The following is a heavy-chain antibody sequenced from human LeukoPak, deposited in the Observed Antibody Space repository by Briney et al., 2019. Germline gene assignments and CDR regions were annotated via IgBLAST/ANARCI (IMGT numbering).Heavy chain of an antibody. J-gene: IGHJ5*02. Sequence: GGSLRLSCAASGFTFSSCSMNWVRQAPGKGLEWVSSISSSSSYIYYADSVKGRFTISRDNAKNSLYLQMNSLRAEDTAVYYCARDPQYNWNYGWFDPWGQGTLVTVSS. D-gene: IGHD1-7*01. V-gene: IGHV3-21*01. CDR3: ARDPQYNWNYGWFDP. CDR2: ISSSSSYI. CDR1: GFTFSSCS.